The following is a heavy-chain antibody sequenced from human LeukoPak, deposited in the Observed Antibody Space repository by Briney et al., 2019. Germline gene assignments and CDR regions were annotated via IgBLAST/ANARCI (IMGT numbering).Heavy chain of an antibody. CDR3: AKDCSGGSCYSS. CDR1: GFTFSSYS. D-gene: IGHD2-15*01. V-gene: IGHV3-21*05. Sequence: GGSLRLSCAASGFTFSSYSMNWVRQAPGKGLEWVSYISSSSSYIYYADSVKGRFTISRDNAKNSLYLQMNSLRAEDTAVYYCAKDCSGGSCYSSWGQGTLVTVSS. J-gene: IGHJ4*02. CDR2: ISSSSSYI.